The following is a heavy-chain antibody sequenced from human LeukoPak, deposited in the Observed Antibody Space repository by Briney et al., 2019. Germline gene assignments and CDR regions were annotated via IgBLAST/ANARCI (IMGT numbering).Heavy chain of an antibody. V-gene: IGHV1-69*04. CDR2: IIPILGIA. Sequence: SVKVSFRASGGTFNSYAIGWVRQAPGQGRGGMGRIIPILGIANYAQKFQGRVTITADKSTSTAYMELSSLRSEDTAVYYCARVREGYYYMDVWGKGTTVTVSS. J-gene: IGHJ6*03. CDR1: GGTFNSYA. CDR3: ARVREGYYYMDV.